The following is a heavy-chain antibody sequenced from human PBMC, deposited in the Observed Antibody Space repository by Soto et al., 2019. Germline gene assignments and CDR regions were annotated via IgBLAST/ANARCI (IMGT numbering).Heavy chain of an antibody. CDR2: IYYSGST. V-gene: IGHV4-39*01. CDR3: ARRAPILDYDYGDYGGAFDI. Sequence: QLQLQESGPGLVKASETLSLTCTVSGGSISSSSYYWGWIRQPPGKGLAWIGSIYYSGSTYYNPSLKSRVTISVNTSKNQFSLKLSSVTAADTAVYYCARRAPILDYDYGDYGGAFDIWGQGTMVTVSS. J-gene: IGHJ3*02. D-gene: IGHD4-17*01. CDR1: GGSISSSSYY.